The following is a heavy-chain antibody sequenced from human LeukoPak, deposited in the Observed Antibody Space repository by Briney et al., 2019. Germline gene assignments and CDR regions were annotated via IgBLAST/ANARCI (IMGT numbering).Heavy chain of an antibody. CDR3: VRDTASIYDSSGPSPLW. D-gene: IGHD3-22*01. Sequence: PSETLFLTCTVSGDSVSSRNYYWGWIRQPPGEGLVWMGSIYYTGSSYYNPSLNRRVTISVDTSTNQLSLRLTSVTVADTAVYFCVRDTASIYDSSGPSPLWWGQGTLVTVSS. V-gene: IGHV4-39*07. CDR1: GDSVSSRNYY. CDR2: IYYTGSS. J-gene: IGHJ4*02.